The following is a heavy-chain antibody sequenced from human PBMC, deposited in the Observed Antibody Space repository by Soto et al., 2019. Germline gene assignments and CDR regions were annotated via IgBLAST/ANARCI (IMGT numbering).Heavy chain of an antibody. CDR3: ARVGRSRVSIFGTEPTSLHY. CDR1: SGSISSSNW. J-gene: IGHJ4*02. Sequence: QVQLQESGPGLVKPSGTLSLTCAVSSGSISSSNWWSWVRQPPGKGLEWIGEIYHSGSTNYNPSLKSRVTISVGKSKNQYPQKLSPVTAADTAVYYCARVGRSRVSIFGTEPTSLHYWGQGTLVTVSS. CDR2: IYHSGST. D-gene: IGHD3-3*01. V-gene: IGHV4-4*02.